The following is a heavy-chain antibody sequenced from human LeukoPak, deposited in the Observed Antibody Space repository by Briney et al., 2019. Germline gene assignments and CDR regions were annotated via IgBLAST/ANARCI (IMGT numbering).Heavy chain of an antibody. Sequence: PSETLSLTCTVSGGSIGSYYWSWIRQPAGKGLEWIGRIHSSTSKNYTPSIKSRVTMSLDTSKNQFSLKVDSVTAADTAIYYCAREAVDYGSGSLDYWGQGTLVAVSS. V-gene: IGHV4-4*07. CDR3: AREAVDYGSGSLDY. CDR2: IHSSTSK. D-gene: IGHD3-10*01. J-gene: IGHJ4*02. CDR1: GGSIGSYY.